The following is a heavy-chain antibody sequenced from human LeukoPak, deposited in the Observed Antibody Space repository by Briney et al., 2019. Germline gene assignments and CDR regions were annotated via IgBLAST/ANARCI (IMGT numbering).Heavy chain of an antibody. CDR2: INPNSGGT. CDR3: ARARVDYYDSSGYAFDI. CDR1: GYTFTGYY. J-gene: IGHJ3*02. V-gene: IGHV1-2*04. Sequence: ASVKVSCKASGYTFTGYYMHWVRQAPGQGLEWMGWINPNSGGTNYAQKFQGWVTMTRDTSISTAYMELSRLRSDDTAVYYCARARVDYYDSSGYAFDIWGQGTMVTVSS. D-gene: IGHD3-22*01.